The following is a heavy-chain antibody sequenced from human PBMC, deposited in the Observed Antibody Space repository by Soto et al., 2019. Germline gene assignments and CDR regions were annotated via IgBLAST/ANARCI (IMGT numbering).Heavy chain of an antibody. CDR1: GFTFSSYG. Sequence: GGSLRLSCAASGFTFSSYGMHWVRQAPGKGLEWVAVIWYDGSNKYYADSVKGRFTISRDNSKNTLYLQMNSLRAEDTAVYYCARDHDDFWSGYFGPTDWGQGTTVTVSS. D-gene: IGHD3-3*01. CDR3: ARDHDDFWSGYFGPTD. CDR2: IWYDGSNK. J-gene: IGHJ6*02. V-gene: IGHV3-33*01.